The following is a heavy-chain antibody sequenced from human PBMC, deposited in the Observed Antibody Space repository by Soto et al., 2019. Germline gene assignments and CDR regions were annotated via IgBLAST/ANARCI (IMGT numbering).Heavy chain of an antibody. J-gene: IGHJ5*02. CDR1: GGSISNYY. D-gene: IGHD6-13*01. Sequence: SETLSLTCTVSGGSISNYYWSWIRQSAEKRLEWIGRVSSTGSSYYNPSLKSRVTISVDTSKNQVSLNLTSVTAADTAVYYCARGVPAAGTDWFDLWGQGTLVPVSS. V-gene: IGHV4-4*07. CDR3: ARGVPAAGTDWFDL. CDR2: VSSTGSS.